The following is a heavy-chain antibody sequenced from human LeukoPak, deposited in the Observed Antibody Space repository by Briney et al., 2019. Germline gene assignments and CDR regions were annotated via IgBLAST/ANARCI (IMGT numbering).Heavy chain of an antibody. CDR1: GGSISYYY. CDR3: ASGPRRAVGTLWN. Sequence: SETLSLTCTVSGGSISYYYWNWIRQPAGKGLEWIGRIYTSGRTYYNPSLKSRVTISVDTSKKQFSLKLSSVTAADTAVYYCASGPRRAVGTLWNWGQGTLVTVSS. V-gene: IGHV4-4*07. J-gene: IGHJ4*02. CDR2: IYTSGRT. D-gene: IGHD3-3*01.